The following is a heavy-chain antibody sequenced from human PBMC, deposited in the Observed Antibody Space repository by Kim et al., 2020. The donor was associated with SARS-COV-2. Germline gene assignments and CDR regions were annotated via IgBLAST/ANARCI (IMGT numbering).Heavy chain of an antibody. V-gene: IGHV1-46*01. D-gene: IGHD6-19*01. J-gene: IGHJ3*02. CDR2: INPSGGST. CDR3: ARDSDSSGWYDRAFDI. CDR1: GYTFTSYY. Sequence: ASVKVSCKASGYTFTSYYMHWVRQAPGQGLEWMGIINPSGGSTSYAQKFQGRVTMTRDTSTSTVYMELSSLRSEDTAVYYCARDSDSSGWYDRAFDIWGQGTMVTVSS.